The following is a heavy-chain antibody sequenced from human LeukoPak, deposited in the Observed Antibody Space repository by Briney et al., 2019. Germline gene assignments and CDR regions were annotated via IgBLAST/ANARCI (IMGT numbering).Heavy chain of an antibody. CDR3: ARDRVVVPAAFDY. V-gene: IGHV1-2*02. CDR1: GYTFSSHG. J-gene: IGHJ4*02. CDR2: INPNSGGT. Sequence: ASVKVSCKTAGYTFSSHGISWVRQAPGQGLEWMGWINPNSGGTNYAQKFQGRVTMTRDTSISTAYMELSRLRSDDTAVYYCARDRVVVPAAFDYWGQGTLVTVSS. D-gene: IGHD2-2*01.